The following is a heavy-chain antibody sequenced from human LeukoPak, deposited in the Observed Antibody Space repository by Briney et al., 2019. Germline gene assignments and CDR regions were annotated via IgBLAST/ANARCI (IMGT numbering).Heavy chain of an antibody. CDR1: GYTFTSYY. CDR2: INPSGGST. CDR3: ARGLYCSGGSCYIFDY. J-gene: IGHJ4*02. D-gene: IGHD2-15*01. V-gene: IGHV1-46*01. Sequence: GASVKVSCKASGYTFTSYYMHWVRQAPGQGLEWMGIINPSGGSTSYAQKFQGRVTMTRDTSTSTVYMELSSLRSEDTAVYYCARGLYCSGGSCYIFDYWGQGTLVTVSS.